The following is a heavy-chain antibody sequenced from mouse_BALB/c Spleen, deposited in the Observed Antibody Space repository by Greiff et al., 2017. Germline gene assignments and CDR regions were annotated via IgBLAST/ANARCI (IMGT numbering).Heavy chain of an antibody. CDR3: ARHGNYEGYYAMDY. CDR1: GFTFSSYG. J-gene: IGHJ4*01. CDR2: ISSGGSYT. Sequence: EVQLQESGGDLVKPGGSLKLSCAASGFTFSSYGMSWVRQTPDKRLEWVATISSGGSYTYYPDSVKGRFTISRDNAKNTLYLQMSSLKSEDTAMYYCARHGNYEGYYAMDYWGQGTSVTVSS. V-gene: IGHV5-6*01. D-gene: IGHD2-1*01.